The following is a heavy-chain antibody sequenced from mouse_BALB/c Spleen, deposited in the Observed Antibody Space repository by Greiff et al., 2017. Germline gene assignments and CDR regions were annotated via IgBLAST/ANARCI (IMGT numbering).Heavy chain of an antibody. Sequence: VQRVESGPGLVAPSQSLSITCTVSGFSLTGYGVNWVRQPPGKGLEWLGMIWGDGSTDYNSALKSRLSISKDNSKSQVFLKLNSLQTDDTATYYCAKEAHYPYYAMDYWGQGTSVTVSS. J-gene: IGHJ4*01. CDR3: AKEAHYPYYAMDY. D-gene: IGHD1-2*01. CDR1: GFSLTGYG. V-gene: IGHV2-6-7*01. CDR2: IWGDGST.